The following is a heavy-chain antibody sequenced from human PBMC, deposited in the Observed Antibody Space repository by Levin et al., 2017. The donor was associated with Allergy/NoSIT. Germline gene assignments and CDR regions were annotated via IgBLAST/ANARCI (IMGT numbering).Heavy chain of an antibody. CDR2: ISGSGGST. D-gene: IGHD6-6*01. V-gene: IGHV3-23*01. CDR3: AKFLAIAARFDY. CDR1: GFTFSSYA. Sequence: SCAASGFTFSSYAMSWVRQAPGKGLEWVSAISGSGGSTYYADSVKGRFTISRDNSKNTLYLQMNSLRAEDTAVYYCAKFLAIAARFDYWGQGTLVTVSS. J-gene: IGHJ4*02.